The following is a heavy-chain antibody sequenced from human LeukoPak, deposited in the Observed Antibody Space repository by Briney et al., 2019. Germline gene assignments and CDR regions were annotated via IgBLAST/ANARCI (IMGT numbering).Heavy chain of an antibody. CDR1: GGSISSYY. CDR3: AGQEYSSSSGTYYFDY. CDR2: IYASGST. J-gene: IGHJ4*02. V-gene: IGHV4-4*07. D-gene: IGHD6-6*01. Sequence: PSETLSLTCTVSGGSISSYYWSWIRQPAGKGLEWIGRIYASGSTNYNPSLKSRVTMSVDTSKNQFSLKLSSVTAADTAVYYCAGQEYSSSSGTYYFDYWGQGTLVTVSS.